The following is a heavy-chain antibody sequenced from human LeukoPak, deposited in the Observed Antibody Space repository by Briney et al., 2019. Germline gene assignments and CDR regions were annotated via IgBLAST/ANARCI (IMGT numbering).Heavy chain of an antibody. CDR1: GFTFSTYS. Sequence: GGSLRLSCAASGFTFSTYSMNWVRQAPGKGLEWVSSISSSGSYIYYADSLKGRFTISRDNAKNSLYLQMNSLRAEDTAVYYCARGDNWNFAYLDYWGQGTLVTVSS. V-gene: IGHV3-21*01. J-gene: IGHJ4*02. D-gene: IGHD1-1*01. CDR3: ARGDNWNFAYLDY. CDR2: ISSSGSYI.